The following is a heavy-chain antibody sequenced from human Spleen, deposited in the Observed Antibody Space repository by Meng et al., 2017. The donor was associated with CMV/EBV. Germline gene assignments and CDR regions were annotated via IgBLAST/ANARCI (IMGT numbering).Heavy chain of an antibody. V-gene: IGHV3-30*02. Sequence: GESLKISCAASGFTFSSYGMHWVRQAPGKGLEWVSFIRYDGSIKYYADSVKGRFTISRDNSKKTLFLQMNSLRAEDTAVYYCARVAVVVTTSGGEAPQASDCWGQGTLVTVSS. D-gene: IGHD2-15*01. J-gene: IGHJ4*02. CDR3: ARVAVVVTTSGGEAPQASDC. CDR1: GFTFSSYG. CDR2: IRYDGSIK.